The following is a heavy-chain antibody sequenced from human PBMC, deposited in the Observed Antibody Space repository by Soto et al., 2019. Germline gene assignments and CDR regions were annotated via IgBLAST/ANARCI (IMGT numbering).Heavy chain of an antibody. D-gene: IGHD4-17*01. Sequence: EVQLLESGGGFVQPGGSLRLSCAASRFTFSSDAMSWVRQAPGKGLEWVSAISGSGGSTYYADSVKGRFTIARDNYKNTLYLQMNSLRAEDTAVYYCATDLTVTTYRYYCYYGMDVWGQGTTVTVSS. CDR1: RFTFSSDA. CDR2: ISGSGGST. J-gene: IGHJ6*02. V-gene: IGHV3-23*01. CDR3: ATDLTVTTYRYYCYYGMDV.